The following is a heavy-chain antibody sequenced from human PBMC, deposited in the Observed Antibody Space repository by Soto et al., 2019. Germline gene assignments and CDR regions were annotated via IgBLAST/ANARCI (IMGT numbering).Heavy chain of an antibody. CDR2: IWYDGSNE. V-gene: IGHV3-33*01. CDR1: GFTFSNYG. CDR3: ARDRVRWIHGTDFDY. J-gene: IGHJ4*02. D-gene: IGHD5-18*01. Sequence: QVQLVESGGGVVQPGRSLRLSCAASGFTFSNYGMHWVRQAPGKGLEWVADIWYDGSNEFYADSVKGRFIISRDKSINALYLHMNRRRVEDTAVYYCARDRVRWIHGTDFDYWGQGTLVTVSS.